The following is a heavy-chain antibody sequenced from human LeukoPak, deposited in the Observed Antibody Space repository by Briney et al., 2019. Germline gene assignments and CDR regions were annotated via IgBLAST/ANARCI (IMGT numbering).Heavy chain of an antibody. CDR3: ARGIHHYYDPPKVDY. J-gene: IGHJ4*02. V-gene: IGHV1-8*02. CDR2: MNPNSGNT. Sequence: GASVKVSCKASGYTFTSYDISWVRQAPGQGLEWMGWMNPNSGNTGYAQKFQGRVTMTRNTSISTAYMELSSLRSEDTAVYYCARGIHHYYDPPKVDYWGQGTLVTVSS. CDR1: GYTFTSYD. D-gene: IGHD3-22*01.